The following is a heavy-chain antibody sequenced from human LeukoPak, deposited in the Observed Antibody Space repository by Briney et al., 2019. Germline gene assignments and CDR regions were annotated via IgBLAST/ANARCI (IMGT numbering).Heavy chain of an antibody. CDR1: GFTFSSYA. CDR3: ARDCGGDCPIDY. Sequence: GRSLRLSCAASGFTFSSYAMHWVRQAPGRGLEWVAVISYDGSNKYYADSVKGRFTISRDNSKNTLYLQMNSLRAEDTAVYYCARDCGGDCPIDYWGQGTLVTVSS. D-gene: IGHD2-21*02. J-gene: IGHJ4*02. CDR2: ISYDGSNK. V-gene: IGHV3-30-3*01.